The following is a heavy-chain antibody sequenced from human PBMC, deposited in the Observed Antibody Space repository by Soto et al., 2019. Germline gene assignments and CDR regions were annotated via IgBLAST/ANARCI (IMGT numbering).Heavy chain of an antibody. Sequence: GGSLRLSCAASGFTFSSYAMSWVRQAPGKGLEWVSAISGSGGSTYYADSVKGRFTISRDNSKNTLYLQMNSLRAEDTAVYYCARKGYDSSGYLARFDYWGQGTLVTVSS. J-gene: IGHJ4*02. CDR1: GFTFSSYA. CDR2: ISGSGGST. CDR3: ARKGYDSSGYLARFDY. D-gene: IGHD3-22*01. V-gene: IGHV3-23*01.